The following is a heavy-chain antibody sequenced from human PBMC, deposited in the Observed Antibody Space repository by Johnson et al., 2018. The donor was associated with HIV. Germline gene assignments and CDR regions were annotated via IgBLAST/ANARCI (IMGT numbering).Heavy chain of an antibody. CDR2: IYSGGVT. J-gene: IGHJ3*01. CDR3: ARDGRDWRTRGSFDV. CDR1: GFTVSRNY. D-gene: IGHD3/OR15-3a*01. V-gene: IGHV3-66*01. Sequence: VQLVESGGGLVQPGGSLRLSCAGSGFTVSRNYMSWVRHAPGKGLEWVSIIYSGGVTNYADSVKGRFTISRDNSRNTLYLQMNSLRPLETAVYYCARDGRDWRTRGSFDVWGQGTVVTVSS.